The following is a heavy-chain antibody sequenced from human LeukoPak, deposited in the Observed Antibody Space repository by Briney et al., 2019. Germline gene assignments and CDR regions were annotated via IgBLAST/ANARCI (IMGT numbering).Heavy chain of an antibody. CDR2: IIPILGIA. V-gene: IGHV1-69*04. Sequence: SVKVSCKASGGTFSSYAISWVRQAPGQGLEWMGRIIPILGIANYAQKFQGRVTITADKSTSTTYMELSSLRSEDTAVYSCARFRSRYGSADYYGMDVWGQGTTVTVSS. CDR3: ARFRSRYGSADYYGMDV. D-gene: IGHD3-10*01. CDR1: GGTFSSYA. J-gene: IGHJ6*02.